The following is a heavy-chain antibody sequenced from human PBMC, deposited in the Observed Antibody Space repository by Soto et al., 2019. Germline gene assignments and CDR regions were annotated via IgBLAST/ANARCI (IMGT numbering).Heavy chain of an antibody. CDR2: INQRGGA. CDR1: NGSFTDYF. Sequence: SETLSLTCAAHNGSFTDYFWTWIRQSPGRWLEWIGEINQRGGATYNPSLRRRVTISIDTSKNHFSLSLRSLTAADTAVYYCVARGMTYDFLSGPHPFDPWGHGTLVTVSS. D-gene: IGHD3-3*01. CDR3: VARGMTYDFLSGPHPFDP. V-gene: IGHV4-34*01. J-gene: IGHJ5*02.